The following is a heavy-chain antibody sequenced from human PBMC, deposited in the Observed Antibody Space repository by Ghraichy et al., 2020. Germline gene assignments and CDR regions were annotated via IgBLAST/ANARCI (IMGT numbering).Heavy chain of an antibody. D-gene: IGHD4/OR15-4a*01. CDR3: AKSSRHGAYDTYYFDY. Sequence: GSLRLSCAASGFTFSTYGMSWVRQAPAKGLEWVSSIGGSGDYTYYADSVKGRFTISRDYSKNTLDLQMNSLRAEDTAVYYCAKSSRHGAYDTYYFDYWGQGTLVTVSS. J-gene: IGHJ4*02. CDR2: IGGSGDYT. CDR1: GFTFSTYG. V-gene: IGHV3-23*01.